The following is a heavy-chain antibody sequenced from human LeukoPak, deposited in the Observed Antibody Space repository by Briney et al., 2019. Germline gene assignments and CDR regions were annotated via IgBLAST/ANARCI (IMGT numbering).Heavy chain of an antibody. D-gene: IGHD3-10*01. V-gene: IGHV4-59*01. CDR3: ARVIFDGSGSYYIGY. Sequence: PSETLSLTCTVSGGSISSYYWSWIRQPPGKGLEWIGYIYYSGSTNYNPSLKSRVTISVDTSKNQFSLKLSSVTAADTAVYYCARVIFDGSGSYYIGYWGQGTLVTVSS. CDR2: IYYSGST. J-gene: IGHJ4*02. CDR1: GGSISSYY.